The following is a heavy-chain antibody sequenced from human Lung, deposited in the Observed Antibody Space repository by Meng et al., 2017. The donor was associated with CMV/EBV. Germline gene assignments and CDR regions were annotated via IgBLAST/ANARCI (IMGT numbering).Heavy chain of an antibody. CDR1: RYTFTGYY. D-gene: IGHD2-2*01. J-gene: IGHJ4*02. V-gene: IGHV1-2*02. Sequence: AXVXVSXXTCRYTFTGYYLHWVRQAPGQGLEYMGSIYPHNGDTNYAQKFQGRVTMTRDTSIDTAYMELSRLRSDDTAVYFCARGPGDATFTSLYAFWGQGXVVTVSS. CDR3: ARGPGDATFTSLYAF. CDR2: IYPHNGDT.